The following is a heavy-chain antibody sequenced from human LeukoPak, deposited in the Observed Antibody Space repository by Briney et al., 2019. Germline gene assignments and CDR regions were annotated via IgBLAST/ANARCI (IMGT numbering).Heavy chain of an antibody. V-gene: IGHV1-69*04. J-gene: IGHJ4*02. CDR1: GGTFSSYA. D-gene: IGHD6-19*01. Sequence: ASVKVSCTASGGTFSSYAISWVRQAPGQGLEWMGRIIPILGIANYAQKFQGRVTITADKSTSTAYMELSSLRSEDTAVYYCARDNPDSSGWYQIDYWGQGTLVTVSS. CDR2: IIPILGIA. CDR3: ARDNPDSSGWYQIDY.